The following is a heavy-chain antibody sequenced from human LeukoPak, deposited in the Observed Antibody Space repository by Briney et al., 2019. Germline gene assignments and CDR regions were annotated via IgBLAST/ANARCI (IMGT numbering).Heavy chain of an antibody. D-gene: IGHD6-25*01. V-gene: IGHV3-23*01. Sequence: GGSLRLSCAASGFTFSTYAMSWVRQAPGKGLEWVSAISGSGGSTYYADSVKGRFTISRDNSKNTLYLQMNSLRAEDTAVYYCATQDYSSGPVDYWGQGTLVTVSS. CDR3: ATQDYSSGPVDY. CDR2: ISGSGGST. J-gene: IGHJ4*02. CDR1: GFTFSTYA.